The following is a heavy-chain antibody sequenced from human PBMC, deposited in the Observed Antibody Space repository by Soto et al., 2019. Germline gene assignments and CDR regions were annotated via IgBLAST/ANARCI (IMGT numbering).Heavy chain of an antibody. CDR2: ISNDGGKE. CDR1: GFSFSSDA. V-gene: IGHV3-30*18. J-gene: IGHJ4*02. CDR3: AKDFIGYCSSVNCHIFDF. Sequence: GGSLRLCCEASGFSFSSDAIHWVRQAPGKGLEWVAGISNDGGKEHYSDSVKGRFTISTDKSKNTVYLQMSSLTSEDTAVYYCAKDFIGYCSSVNCHIFDFWGQGT. D-gene: IGHD2-15*01.